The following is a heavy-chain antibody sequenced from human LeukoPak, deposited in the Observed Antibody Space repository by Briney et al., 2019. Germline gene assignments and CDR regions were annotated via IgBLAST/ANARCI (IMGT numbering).Heavy chain of an antibody. D-gene: IGHD4-11*01. CDR1: GYTFTSYG. J-gene: IGHJ6*02. V-gene: IGHV1-18*01. CDR3: ARDFAVTTQKYYYYYGMDV. CDR2: INSNNGNT. Sequence: ASVKVSCKASGYTFTSYGISWVRQAPGHGLEWMGWINSNNGNTNYEQKFQGRVTMTTDTSTSTAYMELRSLRSDDTAVYYCARDFAVTTQKYYYYYGMDVWGQGTTVTVSS.